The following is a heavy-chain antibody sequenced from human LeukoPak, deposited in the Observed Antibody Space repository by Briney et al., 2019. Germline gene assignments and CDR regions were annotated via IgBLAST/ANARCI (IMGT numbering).Heavy chain of an antibody. CDR2: IYTSGST. CDR3: AREATAIDAFDI. D-gene: IGHD1-26*01. V-gene: IGHV4-4*07. J-gene: IGHJ3*02. CDR1: GGSISSYY. Sequence: SSETLSLTCSVSGGSISSYYWSWIRQPAGKGLEWIGRIYTSGSTNYNPSLKSRVTISVDQSNNLFSLNVTSVTAADTAVYYCAREATAIDAFDIWGQGTIVTVSS.